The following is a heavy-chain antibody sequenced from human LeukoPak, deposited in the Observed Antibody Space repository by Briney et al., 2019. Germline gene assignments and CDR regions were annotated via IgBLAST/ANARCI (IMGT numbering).Heavy chain of an antibody. V-gene: IGHV4-59*01. CDR3: ARAMYYYDRSGYDAFDI. Sequence: PSETLSLTCTVSGGSISSYYWSWIRQPPGKGLEWIGYIYYSGSTNYNPSLKSRVTISVDTSKNQFSLKLSSVTAADTAVYYCARAMYYYDRSGYDAFDICGQGTMVTVSS. J-gene: IGHJ3*02. CDR1: GGSISSYY. D-gene: IGHD3-22*01. CDR2: IYYSGST.